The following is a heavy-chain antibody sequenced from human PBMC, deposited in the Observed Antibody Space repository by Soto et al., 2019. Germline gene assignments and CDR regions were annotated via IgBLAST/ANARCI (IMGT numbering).Heavy chain of an antibody. CDR2: INGNGGYT. V-gene: IGHV3-23*01. CDR1: GFTFSGYA. D-gene: IGHD3-3*01. CDR3: AKGKANAVFGVDTLFDS. J-gene: IGHJ4*02. Sequence: GGSLRLSCAAYGFTFSGYAMTWVRQAPGKGLEWVSAINGNGGYTHYSDSVRGRFTISRDNSKKTMYLQTASLTAYDTAIFYCAKGKANAVFGVDTLFDSWGQGTQVTVSS.